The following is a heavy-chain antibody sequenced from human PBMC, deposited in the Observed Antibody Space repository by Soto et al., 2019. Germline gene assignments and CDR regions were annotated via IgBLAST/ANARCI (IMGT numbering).Heavy chain of an antibody. Sequence: QVQLQESGPGLVKPSQTLSLTCTVSGGSISSGGYYWSWIRQHPGKGLGWIGYIYYSGSTYYNPSLKSRVTISVDTSKNQFSLKLSSVTAADTAVYYCAREQRGSGSYYGDFDYWGQGTLVTVSS. CDR2: IYYSGST. D-gene: IGHD3-10*01. V-gene: IGHV4-31*03. CDR1: GGSISSGGYY. CDR3: AREQRGSGSYYGDFDY. J-gene: IGHJ4*02.